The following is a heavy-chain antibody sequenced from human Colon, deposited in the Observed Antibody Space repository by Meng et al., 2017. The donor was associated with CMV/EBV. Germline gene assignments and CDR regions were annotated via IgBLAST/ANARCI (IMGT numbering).Heavy chain of an antibody. Sequence: GESLKISCAASGFTFSSYEMNWVRQAPGKGLEWVSYISSSGSTIYYADSVKGRFTISRDNAKKSVFLQMNSLRADDTAVYYCARGLDYSFWSSPWGQGTLVTVSS. V-gene: IGHV3-48*03. CDR3: ARGLDYSFWSSP. D-gene: IGHD3-3*01. J-gene: IGHJ5*01. CDR1: GFTFSSYE. CDR2: ISSSGSTI.